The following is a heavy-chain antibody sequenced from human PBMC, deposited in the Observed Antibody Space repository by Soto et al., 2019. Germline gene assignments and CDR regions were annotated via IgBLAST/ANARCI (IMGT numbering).Heavy chain of an antibody. D-gene: IGHD3-10*01. CDR2: ISRSDGRT. CDR3: ARIMSMVEYYWYGMDV. J-gene: IGHJ6*02. Sequence: PGGSLRLSCVASGFTFSNHAMVWVRQGPGKGLECVSTISRSDGRTYYGDSVKGRFTISRDNSKNTLYLQMSSLRVEDTAIYYCARIMSMVEYYWYGMDVWGEETTVNV. CDR1: GFTFSNHA. V-gene: IGHV3-23*01.